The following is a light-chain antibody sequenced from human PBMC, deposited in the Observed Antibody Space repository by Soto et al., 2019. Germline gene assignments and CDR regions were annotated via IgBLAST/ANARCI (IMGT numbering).Light chain of an antibody. Sequence: ELTQPPSVSVAPGKTARITCGGNNIGSKSVHWYQQKPGQAPVLVIYYDSDRPSGIPERFSGSNSGNTATLTISRVEAGDEADYYCQVWDSSSDHHVVFGGGTKLTVL. V-gene: IGLV3-21*04. CDR2: YDS. CDR1: NIGSKS. J-gene: IGLJ2*01. CDR3: QVWDSSSDHHVV.